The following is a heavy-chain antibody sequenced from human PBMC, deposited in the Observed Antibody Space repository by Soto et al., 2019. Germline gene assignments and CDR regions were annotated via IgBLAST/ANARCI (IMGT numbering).Heavy chain of an antibody. Sequence: SETLSLTCAVYGGSFSGYYWSWIRQPPGKGLEWIGEINHSGSTNYNPSLKSRVTISVDTSKNQFSLKLSSVTAADTAVYYCARSGRAITIFGVVIPFDYWGQGTLVTVSS. CDR1: GGSFSGYY. CDR3: ARSGRAITIFGVVIPFDY. J-gene: IGHJ4*02. D-gene: IGHD3-3*01. CDR2: INHSGST. V-gene: IGHV4-34*01.